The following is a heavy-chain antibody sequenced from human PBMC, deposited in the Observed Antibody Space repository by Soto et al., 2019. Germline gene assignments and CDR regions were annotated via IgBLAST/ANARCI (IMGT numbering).Heavy chain of an antibody. J-gene: IGHJ4*02. Sequence: KNSWRAAGGNCVDYGIGWVRKMHGKGLEWMGIVYPRDSDTRYSPSFQGQVTISADRSTGTAFLQWRSLKASDTALYYCARPPLPGYSIHFNSWGQGTLVPGSS. D-gene: IGHD2-15*01. CDR1: GGNCVDYG. CDR2: VYPRDSDT. CDR3: ARPPLPGYSIHFNS. V-gene: IGHV5-51*01.